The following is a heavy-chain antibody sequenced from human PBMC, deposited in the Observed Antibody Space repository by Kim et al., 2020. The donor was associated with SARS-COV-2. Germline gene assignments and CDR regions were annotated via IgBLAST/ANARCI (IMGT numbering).Heavy chain of an antibody. Sequence: SVKVSCKASGGTFSSYAISWVRQAPGQGLEWMVRIIPILGIANYAQKFQGRVTITADKSTSTAYMGLSSLRSEDTAVHYCARIQAHSVRVVVPAAIGADGDPWGQGTLVTVSS. J-gene: IGHJ5*02. CDR1: GGTFSSYA. CDR3: ARIQAHSVRVVVPAAIGADGDP. D-gene: IGHD2-2*02. V-gene: IGHV1-69*04. CDR2: IIPILGIA.